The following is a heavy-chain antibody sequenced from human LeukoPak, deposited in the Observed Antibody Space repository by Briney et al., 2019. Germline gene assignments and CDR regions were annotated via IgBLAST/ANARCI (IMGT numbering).Heavy chain of an antibody. Sequence: SETLSLTCTVSGGSISSYYWSWIRQPPGKGLEWIGYIYYSGSTNYNPSLKSRVTISVDTSKNQFSLKLSSVTAADTAVYYCVRGTGYWGQGTLVTVSS. J-gene: IGHJ4*02. CDR2: IYYSGST. V-gene: IGHV4-59*01. CDR3: VRGTGY. CDR1: GGSISSYY.